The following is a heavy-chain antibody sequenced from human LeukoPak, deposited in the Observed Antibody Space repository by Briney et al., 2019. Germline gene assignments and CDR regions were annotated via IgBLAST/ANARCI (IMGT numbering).Heavy chain of an antibody. D-gene: IGHD6-13*01. Sequence: PSETLSLTCTVSGYSVSSGYYWGWIRQPPGKGLEWIGYIYYSGSTNYNPSLKSRVTISVDTSKNQFSLKLSSVTAADTAVYYCATLGYSSSYGMDVWGQGTTVTVSS. J-gene: IGHJ6*02. V-gene: IGHV4-61*01. CDR1: GYSVSSGYY. CDR2: IYYSGST. CDR3: ATLGYSSSYGMDV.